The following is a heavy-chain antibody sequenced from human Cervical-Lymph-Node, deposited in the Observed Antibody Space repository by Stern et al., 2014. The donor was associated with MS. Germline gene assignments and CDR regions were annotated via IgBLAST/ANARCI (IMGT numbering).Heavy chain of an antibody. J-gene: IGHJ4*02. CDR3: AREFSTSAHPFDY. Sequence: VHLVESGAEVKTPGSSVKVSCKTSGDTFKNYAISWVRQAPGLGLEWMGGIVPIFGTTTYARKFRGRIILTADKSTKTTYMELSSLRSEDTAVYYCAREFSTSAHPFDYWGQGSLLTVSS. V-gene: IGHV1-69*06. CDR2: IVPIFGTT. D-gene: IGHD6-13*01. CDR1: GDTFKNYA.